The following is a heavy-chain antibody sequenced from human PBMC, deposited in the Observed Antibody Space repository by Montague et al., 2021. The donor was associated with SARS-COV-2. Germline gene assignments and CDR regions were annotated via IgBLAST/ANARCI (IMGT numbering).Heavy chain of an antibody. CDR2: ITGSVHAT. D-gene: IGHD4-17*01. CDR3: ARVLGTVATSFHRGYFDY. CDR1: VFIFSGYA. J-gene: IGHJ4*02. V-gene: IGHV3-23*01. Sequence: SLRLSCAASVFIFSGYAMTLVRQAPGKGLEWVSGITGSVHATYYADSVKGRFTISRDNSKNTLFLHMNSLRAENTAVYYCARVLGTVATSFHRGYFDYWGPGSLVTVSS.